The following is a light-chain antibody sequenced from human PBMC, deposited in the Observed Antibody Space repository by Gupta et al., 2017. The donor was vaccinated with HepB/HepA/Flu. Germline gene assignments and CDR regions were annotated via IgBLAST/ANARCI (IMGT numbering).Light chain of an antibody. Sequence: QSVLPQPPSASGTPGQTVTISCSGSGSNIGGNFVNWSQQVPGTAPNLLIHSNDQRPSGVPDRFSGSKSVTSAALRITGLQSEDEADYYCATWDDSLNGWVFGGGTKLTVL. V-gene: IGLV1-44*01. J-gene: IGLJ3*02. CDR2: SND. CDR1: GSNIGGNF. CDR3: ATWDDSLNGWV.